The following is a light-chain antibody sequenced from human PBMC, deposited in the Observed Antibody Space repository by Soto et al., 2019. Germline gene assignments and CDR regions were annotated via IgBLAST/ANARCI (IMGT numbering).Light chain of an antibody. V-gene: IGLV1-44*01. CDR3: AAWDDSLNVV. CDR1: SSNIGSNT. Sequence: QLVLTQLPSASGTPGQRVTISCSGSSSNIGSNTVNWYQQLPGTAPKLLIYSNNQRPSGVPDRFSGSKSGTSASLAISGLQSEDEADYYCAAWDDSLNVVFGGGTKLTVL. J-gene: IGLJ2*01. CDR2: SNN.